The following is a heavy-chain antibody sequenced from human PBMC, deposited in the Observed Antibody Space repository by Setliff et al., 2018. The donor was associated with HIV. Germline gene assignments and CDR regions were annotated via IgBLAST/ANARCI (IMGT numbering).Heavy chain of an antibody. CDR1: GVSISSSSYF. J-gene: IGHJ4*02. V-gene: IGHV4-39*01. Sequence: SETLSLTCAVSGVSISSSSYFWGWIRRPPGTGLDWIGSIYFSGSTYYNPSLESRVTISMDTSKNQFPLKLTSVTAADTAVYYCASPASGGSSGQYHYWGQGTLVTVSS. CDR3: ASPASGGSSGQYHY. CDR2: IYFSGST. D-gene: IGHD6-19*01.